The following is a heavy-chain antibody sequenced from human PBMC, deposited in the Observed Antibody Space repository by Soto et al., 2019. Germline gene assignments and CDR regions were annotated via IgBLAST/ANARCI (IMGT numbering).Heavy chain of an antibody. CDR1: GFTFSSYG. D-gene: IGHD1-26*01. CDR3: AKDFMELLPLYYYYGMDV. V-gene: IGHV3-30*18. Sequence: QVQLVESGGGVVQPGRSLRLSCAASGFTFSSYGMHWFRQAPGKGLEWVAVISYDGSNKYYADSVKGRFTISRDNSKKTLYLQMNSLKADDTAVYYCAKDFMELLPLYYYYGMDVWGQGTTVTVSS. J-gene: IGHJ6*02. CDR2: ISYDGSNK.